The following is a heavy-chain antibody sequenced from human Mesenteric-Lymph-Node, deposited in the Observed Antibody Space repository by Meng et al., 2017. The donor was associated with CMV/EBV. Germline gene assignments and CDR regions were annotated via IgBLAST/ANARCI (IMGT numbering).Heavy chain of an antibody. CDR3: ARERRHGYDILSGYYERPGHGMDV. CDR1: GGAFSSYL. V-gene: IGHV1-69*11. Sequence: SVKVSCKAPGGAFSSYLFNWVRQAPGQGLEWMGRIIPVLGEADYPQQFEGRVTIIADASTNTVYMELSSLRSEDTAVYYCARERRHGYDILSGYYERPGHGMDVWGQGTTVTVSS. CDR2: IIPVLGEA. J-gene: IGHJ6*02. D-gene: IGHD3-9*01.